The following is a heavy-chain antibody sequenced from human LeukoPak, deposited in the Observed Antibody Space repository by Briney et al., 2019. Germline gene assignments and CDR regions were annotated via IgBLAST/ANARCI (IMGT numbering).Heavy chain of an antibody. Sequence: TLALLGAVCGGGNKSCYRRWTRQPAGKGLEQIGRIYTSGSTNYNPSLKSRVTMSVDTSKNQFSLKLSSVTAADTAVYSCARDCLMVYAGPWFDPWGQGTLVTVPS. CDR3: ARDCLMVYAGPWFDP. D-gene: IGHD2-8*01. CDR1: GGGNKSCY. J-gene: IGHJ5*02. V-gene: IGHV4-4*07. CDR2: IYTSGST.